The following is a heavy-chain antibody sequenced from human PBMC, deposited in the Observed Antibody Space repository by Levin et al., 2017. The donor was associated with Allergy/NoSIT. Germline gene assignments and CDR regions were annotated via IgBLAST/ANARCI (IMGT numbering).Heavy chain of an antibody. CDR1: GFTFSSYA. CDR3: ARDGPPGGSSWGQYFQH. D-gene: IGHD6-13*01. J-gene: IGHJ1*01. Sequence: GGSLRLSSAASGFTFSSYAMHWVRQAPGKGLEWVAVISYDASNKYYADSVKGRFTISRDNSKNTLYLQMDNLRPEDTAVYYCARDGPPGGSSWGQYFQHWGQGTLVTVSS. V-gene: IGHV3-30-3*01. CDR2: ISYDASNK.